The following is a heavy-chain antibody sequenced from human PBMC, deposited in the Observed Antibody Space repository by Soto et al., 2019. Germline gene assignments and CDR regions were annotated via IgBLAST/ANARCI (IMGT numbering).Heavy chain of an antibody. Sequence: QVQLVQSGAEVKKPGSSVKVSCKTSGGTFSTYPITWLRQAPGQGLEWVGRIIPILDITDSAQKFQGRVTITADKGTQAAYMELRSLRSEATAVYYCTRAADSRSLESAFDSWGQGTMVTVSS. V-gene: IGHV1-69*02. D-gene: IGHD3-22*01. CDR3: TRAADSRSLESAFDS. CDR2: IIPILDIT. CDR1: GGTFSTYP. J-gene: IGHJ3*02.